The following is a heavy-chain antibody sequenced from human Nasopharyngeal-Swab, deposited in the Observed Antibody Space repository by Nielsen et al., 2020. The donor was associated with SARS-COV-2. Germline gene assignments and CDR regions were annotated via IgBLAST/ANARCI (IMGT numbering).Heavy chain of an antibody. CDR3: ARHDSYSKVDY. Sequence: GESLKISCKGSGYIFTTYWIAWVRQMPGKGLEWMGIIYVGDSDTRYSPSFQGRVTISADKSISTAYLQWSSLKASDTAMYYCARHDSYSKVDYWGQGTLVTVSS. CDR2: IYVGDSDT. CDR1: GYIFTTYW. D-gene: IGHD4-11*01. J-gene: IGHJ4*02. V-gene: IGHV5-51*01.